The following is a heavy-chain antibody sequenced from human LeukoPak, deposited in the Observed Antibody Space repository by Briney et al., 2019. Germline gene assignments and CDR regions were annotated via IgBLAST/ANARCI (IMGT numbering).Heavy chain of an antibody. J-gene: IGHJ4*02. D-gene: IGHD1-1*01. CDR3: ARWTAPFKLCGLVLSSSDYCFDS. CDR1: GFSLTRIRVG. V-gene: IGHV2-5*02. CDR2: IYWDDDT. Sequence: SGPTLVTPTETLTLTCTISGFSLTRIRVGVCWIRQPPGKALEWLGLIYWDDDTPYSPSPTPRVTISKDTTTNEVVLRMTDVGAEDTATYYCARWTAPFKLCGLVLSSSDYCFDSWGQGVLVTVSA.